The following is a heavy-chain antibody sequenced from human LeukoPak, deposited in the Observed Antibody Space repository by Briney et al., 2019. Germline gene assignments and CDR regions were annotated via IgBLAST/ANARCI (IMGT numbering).Heavy chain of an antibody. V-gene: IGHV3-23*01. J-gene: IGHJ5*01. CDR1: GFTFSSYA. D-gene: IGHD3-22*01. CDR3: AKDRPNYHGTDGHYYRRSGDS. CDR2: ISSSGGLT. Sequence: PGGSLRLSCAASGFTFSSYAMSWVRQTTGKGLEWVSSISSSGGLTFYASCVKRRSTIFRDTSRNTFFLRVYVMCAVATALYYCAKDRPNYHGTDGHYYRRSGDSWGQGTLVTVSS.